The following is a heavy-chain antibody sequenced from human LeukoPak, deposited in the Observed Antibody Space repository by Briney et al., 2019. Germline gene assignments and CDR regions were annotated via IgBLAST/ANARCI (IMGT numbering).Heavy chain of an antibody. CDR2: ISSSSGTI. J-gene: IGHJ4*02. D-gene: IGHD2-15*01. CDR1: GFTFSNYS. Sequence: GGPLRLSCAASGFTFSNYSMNWVRQAPGKGLEWVSYISSSSGTINYADSVEGRFTISRDNAKKSLYLQMNSLRVEDTAVYYCAGRSGPDDYWGQGTLVTVSS. V-gene: IGHV3-48*01. CDR3: AGRSGPDDY.